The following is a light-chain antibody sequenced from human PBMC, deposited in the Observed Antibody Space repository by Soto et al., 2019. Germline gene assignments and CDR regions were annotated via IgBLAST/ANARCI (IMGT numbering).Light chain of an antibody. CDR3: QSSDSSLSGSV. V-gene: IGLV1-40*01. CDR2: GNS. CDR1: SSNIGAAYG. J-gene: IGLJ3*02. Sequence: QSVLTQPPSVSGAPGQRVTISCTGGSSNIGAAYGVHWYQQLPGTAPKLLIYGNSNRPSGVPDRFSGSKSGTSASLAITGLQAEDEADYYCQSSDSSLSGSVFGGGTKLTVL.